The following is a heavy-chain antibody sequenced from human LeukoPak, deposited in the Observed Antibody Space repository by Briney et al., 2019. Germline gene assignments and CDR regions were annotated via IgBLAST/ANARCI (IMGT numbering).Heavy chain of an antibody. CDR2: INGDGSST. Sequence: GGSLRLSCVASGFTFSSYWMHWVRQTPGKGLVWVARINGDGSSTTYADSVKGRFTISRDNAKNTLFLQMNSLRAEDTAVYYCARGGYKTADYWGQGTLVTVSS. CDR1: GFTFSSYW. CDR3: ARGGYKTADY. D-gene: IGHD5-24*01. V-gene: IGHV3-74*01. J-gene: IGHJ4*02.